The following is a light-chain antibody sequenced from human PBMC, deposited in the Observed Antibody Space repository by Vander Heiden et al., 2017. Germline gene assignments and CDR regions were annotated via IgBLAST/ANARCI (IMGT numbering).Light chain of an antibody. CDR3: AAWDGSLKGPV. CDR2: RNN. J-gene: IGLJ3*02. Sequence: QSVLTQPPSTSGTPGQRVAISCSGSSPNIGTNTVNWYQQLPGTAPKVLIYRNNQRPSGVPDRFSASKSGTSASLAINGLQSEDEADYYCAAWDGSLKGPVFGGGTKLTVL. CDR1: SPNIGTNT. V-gene: IGLV1-44*01.